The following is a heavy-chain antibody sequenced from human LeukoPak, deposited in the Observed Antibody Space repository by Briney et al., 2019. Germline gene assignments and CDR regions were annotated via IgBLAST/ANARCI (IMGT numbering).Heavy chain of an antibody. CDR2: ISSSSSTI. J-gene: IGHJ4*02. Sequence: GGSLRLSCAASGFTFSSYSMNWVRQAPGKGLEWVSYISSSSSTIYYADSVKGRFTISRDNAKNSLYLQMNSLRDEDTAVCYCARERKAVAGTYSQWGQGTLVTVSS. V-gene: IGHV3-48*02. CDR3: ARERKAVAGTYSQ. CDR1: GFTFSSYS. D-gene: IGHD6-19*01.